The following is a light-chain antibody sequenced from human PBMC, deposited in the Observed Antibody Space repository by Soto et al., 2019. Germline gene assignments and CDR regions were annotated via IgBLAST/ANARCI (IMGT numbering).Light chain of an antibody. CDR1: SGDVGGYNY. J-gene: IGLJ1*01. CDR3: SSYTSSSNPYV. CDR2: EVS. Sequence: QSVLTQRASVSGSPGQSITISCTGTSGDVGGYNYVSWYQQHPGKAPKLMIYEVSNRPSGVSNRFSGSKSGNTASLTISGLQAEDEADDYCSSYTSSSNPYVFGTGTKLTVL. V-gene: IGLV2-14*01.